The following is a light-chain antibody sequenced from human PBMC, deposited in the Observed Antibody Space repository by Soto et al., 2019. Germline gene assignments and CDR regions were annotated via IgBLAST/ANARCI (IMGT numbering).Light chain of an antibody. CDR2: SNN. J-gene: IGLJ3*02. Sequence: QSVLTQPPSASVTPGQRVTISCSGSGSNIGSDTVNWYQQLPGTAPKLLIYSNNHRPSGVPDRFSGSKSGTSASLAISGLQSEDEAYYYCATWDDSPNSWVFGGGTKLTVL. CDR3: ATWDDSPNSWV. V-gene: IGLV1-44*01. CDR1: GSNIGSDT.